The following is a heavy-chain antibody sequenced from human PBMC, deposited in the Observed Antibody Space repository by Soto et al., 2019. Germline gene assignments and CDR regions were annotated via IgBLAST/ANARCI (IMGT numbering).Heavy chain of an antibody. J-gene: IGHJ4*02. CDR1: GGSISSSSYY. V-gene: IGHV4-39*01. Sequence: SETLSLTCTVSGGSISSSSYYWGWLRQPPGKGREWIGSIYYSGITYYNPSLKSRVTISVDTSKNQFSLKLSSVTAADTAVYYCARPSGSYLYYFDYWGQGTLVTVSS. CDR2: IYYSGIT. D-gene: IGHD1-26*01. CDR3: ARPSGSYLYYFDY.